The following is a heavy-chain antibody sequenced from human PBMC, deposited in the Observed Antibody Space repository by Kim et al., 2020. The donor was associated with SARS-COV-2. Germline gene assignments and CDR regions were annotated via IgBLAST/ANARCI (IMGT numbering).Heavy chain of an antibody. D-gene: IGHD3-10*01. CDR3: ARAHHITMVRGPTSNLDP. CDR1: GGTFSSYA. J-gene: IGHJ5*02. Sequence: SVKVSCKASGGTFSSYAISWVRQAPGQGLEWMGRIIPILGIANYAQKFQGRVTITADKSTSTAYMELSSLRSEDTAVYYCARAHHITMVRGPTSNLDPWGQGTLVTVSS. V-gene: IGHV1-69*04. CDR2: IIPILGIA.